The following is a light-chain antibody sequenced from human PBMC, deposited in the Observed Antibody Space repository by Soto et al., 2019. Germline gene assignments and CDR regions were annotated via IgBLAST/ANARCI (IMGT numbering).Light chain of an antibody. J-gene: IGKJ5*01. CDR2: GAS. CDR3: QQYTAPPTA. V-gene: IGKV3D-15*01. Sequence: EIVMTQSPATLSVSPGERATLSCRASQSVSSNLAWYQQRPGQAPRLLIYGASTRAAGIPDRFSGSGSGTDFTLTIARLEPEDSAVYFCQQYTAPPTASGQGTRLE. CDR1: QSVSSN.